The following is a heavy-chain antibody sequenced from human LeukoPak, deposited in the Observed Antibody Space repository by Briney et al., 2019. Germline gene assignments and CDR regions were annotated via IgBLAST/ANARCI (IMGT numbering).Heavy chain of an antibody. D-gene: IGHD2-15*01. CDR2: INHSRST. CDR1: GGSFSGYY. V-gene: IGHV4-34*01. Sequence: PSETLSLTCAVHGGSFSGYYWSWIRQPPGKGLEWIGEINHSRSTNYNPSLKSRVTISVDTPKNQFSLKLSSVTAADTAVYYCARGFISVVVAASGWFDPWGQGTLVTVSS. CDR3: ARGFISVVVAASGWFDP. J-gene: IGHJ5*02.